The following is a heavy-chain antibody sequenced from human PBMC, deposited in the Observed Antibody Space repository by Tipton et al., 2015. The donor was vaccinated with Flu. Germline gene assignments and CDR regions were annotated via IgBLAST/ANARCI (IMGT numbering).Heavy chain of an antibody. Sequence: GSLRLSCAASGFTFSSYWMHWVRQAPGKGLVWVSRINSDGSSTSYADSVKGRFTISRDNAKNTLYLQMNSLRAEDTAVYYCARGAGPTKDKDWYFDLWGRGTLVTVSS. D-gene: IGHD1-26*01. J-gene: IGHJ2*01. CDR1: GFTFSSYW. CDR2: INSDGSST. V-gene: IGHV3-74*01. CDR3: ARGAGPTKDKDWYFDL.